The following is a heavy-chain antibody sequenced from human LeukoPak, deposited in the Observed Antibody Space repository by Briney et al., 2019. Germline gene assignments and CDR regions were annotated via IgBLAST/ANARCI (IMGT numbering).Heavy chain of an antibody. V-gene: IGHV3-23*01. CDR3: ARDFYDSSGYYYDY. CDR1: GFTFSGYT. J-gene: IGHJ4*02. Sequence: GGSLRLSCAASGFTFSGYTMSWVRQAPGKGLEWVPAVSGSGDKTYYADSVKGRFTISRDNSKGTLYLQMNSLRAEDTALYYCARDFYDSSGYYYDYWGQGTLVTVSS. CDR2: VSGSGDKT. D-gene: IGHD3-22*01.